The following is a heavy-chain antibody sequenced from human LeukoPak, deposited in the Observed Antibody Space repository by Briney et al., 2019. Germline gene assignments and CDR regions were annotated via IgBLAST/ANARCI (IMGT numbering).Heavy chain of an antibody. J-gene: IGHJ4*02. D-gene: IGHD4-17*01. CDR3: AKETAYGDYDY. CDR2: INHSGST. CDR1: GGSFSGYY. Sequence: SETLSLTCAVYGGSFSGYYRSWIRQPPGKGLEWIGEINHSGSTNYNPSLKSRVTISVDTSKNQFSLKVRSVTAADTALYYCAKETAYGDYDYWGQGTLVTVPS. V-gene: IGHV4-34*01.